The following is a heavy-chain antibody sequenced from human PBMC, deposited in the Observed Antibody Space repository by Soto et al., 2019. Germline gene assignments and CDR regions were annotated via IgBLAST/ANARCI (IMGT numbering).Heavy chain of an antibody. CDR2: INPILGIA. Sequence: SVKVSCKASGGTFSSYTISWVRQAPGQGLEWMGRINPILGIANYAQKFQGRVTITADKSTSTAYMELSSLRSEDTAVYYCASRNYDILTGHYVWGQGTLVTV. D-gene: IGHD3-9*01. J-gene: IGHJ4*02. V-gene: IGHV1-69*02. CDR3: ASRNYDILTGHYV. CDR1: GGTFSSYT.